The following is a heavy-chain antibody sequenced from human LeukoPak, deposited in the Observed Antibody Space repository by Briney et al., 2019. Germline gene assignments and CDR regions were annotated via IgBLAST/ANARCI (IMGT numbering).Heavy chain of an antibody. J-gene: IGHJ4*02. CDR2: IYYSGST. Sequence: SETLSLTCTVSGGSISSSSYYWGWIRQPPGKGLEWIGSIYYSGSTYYNPSLKSRVTISVDTSKNQFSLKLSSVTAADTAVYYCARLPYYGDYLFGFDYWGQGTLVTVSS. D-gene: IGHD4-17*01. CDR1: GGSISSSSYY. V-gene: IGHV4-39*01. CDR3: ARLPYYGDYLFGFDY.